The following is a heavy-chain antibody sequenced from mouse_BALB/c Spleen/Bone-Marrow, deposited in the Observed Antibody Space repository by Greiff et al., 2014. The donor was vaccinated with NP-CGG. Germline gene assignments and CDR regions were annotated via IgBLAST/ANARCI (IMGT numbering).Heavy chain of an antibody. CDR3: TRNYGSSYPSWFAY. CDR2: IYPGSGST. CDR1: GYTFTSYW. D-gene: IGHD1-1*01. Sequence: SGSELVRPGASVKLSCEASGYTFTSYWMHWVKQRHGQGLEWIGNIYPGSGSTNYDEKFKSKGTLTVDTSSSTAYMHLSSLTSEDSAVYYCTRNYGSSYPSWFAYWGQGTLVTVSA. V-gene: IGHV1S22*01. J-gene: IGHJ3*01.